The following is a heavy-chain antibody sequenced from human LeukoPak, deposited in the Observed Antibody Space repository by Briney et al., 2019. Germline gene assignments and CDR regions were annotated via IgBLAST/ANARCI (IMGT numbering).Heavy chain of an antibody. CDR1: GFTFSSYG. Sequence: GGSLRLSCAASGFTFSSYGMHWVRQAPGKGLEWVAFIRYDGSNKYYADSLKGRFTISRDNAKNSLYLQLSSLRVEDTAIYYCARERGSAWPIDFDYWGQGSLVTVSS. D-gene: IGHD6-19*01. CDR3: ARERGSAWPIDFDY. J-gene: IGHJ4*02. CDR2: IRYDGSNK. V-gene: IGHV3-30*02.